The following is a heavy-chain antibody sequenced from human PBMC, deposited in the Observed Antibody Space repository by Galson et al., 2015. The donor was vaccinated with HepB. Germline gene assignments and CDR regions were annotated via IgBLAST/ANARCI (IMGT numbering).Heavy chain of an antibody. D-gene: IGHD6-13*01. CDR3: ASQASRIAAAGDY. J-gene: IGHJ4*02. CDR1: GDSVSSNSAA. V-gene: IGHV6-1*01. CDR2: TYYRSKWYN. Sequence: CAISGDSVSSNSAAWNWIRQSPSRGLEWLGRTYYRSKWYNDYAVSVKSRITINPDTSKNQFSLKLSSVTAADTAVYYCASQASRIAAAGDYWGQGTLVTVSS.